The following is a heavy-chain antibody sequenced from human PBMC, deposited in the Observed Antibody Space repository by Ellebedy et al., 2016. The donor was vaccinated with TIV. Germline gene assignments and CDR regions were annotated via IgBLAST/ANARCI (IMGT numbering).Heavy chain of an antibody. CDR1: GFDFSYYW. D-gene: IGHD5-24*01. CDR2: IHSDGSST. J-gene: IGHJ3*01. Sequence: GESLKISXAASGFDFSYYWMDWVRQAPGKGPVWVSRIHSDGSSTTYAESVKGRLTISRDNAKNTVLLQMNSLRADDTAIYYCARGDVGAFDLWGQGTMVTVSS. CDR3: ARGDVGAFDL. V-gene: IGHV3-74*01.